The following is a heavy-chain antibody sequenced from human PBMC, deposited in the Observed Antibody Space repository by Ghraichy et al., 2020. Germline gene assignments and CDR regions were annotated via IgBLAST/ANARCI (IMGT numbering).Heavy chain of an antibody. Sequence: LSLTCEGSGFSFSDYSMIWVRLTPRKALEWVSYITGSSITIFYTDSVKGRFTVSRDNAKNSLYLQMNSLRAEDTAVYYCARLPLPRRAAVGDWYFDLWGRGTLVTVSS. J-gene: IGHJ2*01. CDR3: ARLPLPRRAAVGDWYFDL. D-gene: IGHD6-13*01. V-gene: IGHV3-48*01. CDR2: ITGSSITI. CDR1: GFSFSDYS.